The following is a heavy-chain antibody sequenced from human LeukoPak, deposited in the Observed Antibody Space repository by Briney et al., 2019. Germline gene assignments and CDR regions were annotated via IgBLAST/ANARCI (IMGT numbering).Heavy chain of an antibody. CDR1: GGSISSGSYY. CDR3: ARDYFFWGSSLQTEFDI. CDR2: IYTSGST. J-gene: IGHJ3*02. Sequence: PSQTLSLTCTVSGGSISSGSYYWSWIRQPAGKGLEWIGRIYTSGSTNYNPSLKSRVTISVDTSKNQFSLKLSSVTAADTAVYYCARDYFFWGSSLQTEFDIWGQGTMVTVSS. V-gene: IGHV4-61*02. D-gene: IGHD7-27*01.